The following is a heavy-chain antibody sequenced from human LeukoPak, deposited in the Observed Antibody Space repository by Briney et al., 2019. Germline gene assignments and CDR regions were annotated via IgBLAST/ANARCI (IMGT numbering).Heavy chain of an antibody. CDR1: GYTFTSYD. Sequence: ASVKVSCKASGYTFTSYDINWVRQAAGQGLEWMGWMDPHTANAGYAQKFKGRVTMTRDTSISTAYMELNNLRSDDTAVYYCVRIPQRVPHNWFDPWGQGTLVTVSS. CDR2: MDPHTANA. D-gene: IGHD2-2*01. CDR3: VRIPQRVPHNWFDP. J-gene: IGHJ5*02. V-gene: IGHV1-8*01.